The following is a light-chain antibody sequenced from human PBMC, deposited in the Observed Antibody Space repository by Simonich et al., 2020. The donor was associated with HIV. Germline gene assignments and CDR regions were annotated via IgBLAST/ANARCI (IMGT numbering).Light chain of an antibody. CDR2: WAS. J-gene: IGKJ2*01. V-gene: IGKV4-1*01. CDR1: QSVLYSSNNKNY. CDR3: QQCHTHPHT. Sequence: DIVMTQSPDSLAVSLGERATINCKSSQSVLYSSNNKNYIAWYQQKPGQPPKLLIYWASTRESGVPVRFSGSGSGTDFTLTISSLQAEDVAVYFCQQCHTHPHTFGQGTKVEIK.